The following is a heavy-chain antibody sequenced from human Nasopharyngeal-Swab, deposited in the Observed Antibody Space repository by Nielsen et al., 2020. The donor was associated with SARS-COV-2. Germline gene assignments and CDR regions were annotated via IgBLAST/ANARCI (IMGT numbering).Heavy chain of an antibody. J-gene: IGHJ4*02. CDR1: GFTFSSYA. CDR2: IRYDGSDY. CDR3: AGQGSSAYYYVFNY. V-gene: IGHV3-30*02. D-gene: IGHD3-22*01. Sequence: GESLKISCAASGFTFSSYAMNWVRQAPGKGLEWVAFIRYDGSDYYYADSVEGRFTISRDNSKNTLYLQLNSLRAEDTAVYYCAGQGSSAYYYVFNYWGQGTLVTVSS.